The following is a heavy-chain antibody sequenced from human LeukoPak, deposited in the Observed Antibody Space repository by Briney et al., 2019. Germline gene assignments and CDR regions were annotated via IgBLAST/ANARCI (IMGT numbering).Heavy chain of an antibody. Sequence: GGSLRLSCAASGFTFSSYWMHWVRQAPGKGLVWVSRINSDGSSTSYADSVKGRFTISRDNAKNTLYLQMNSLRAEDTAVYYCARAQYYYDSSGSFDIWGQGTMVTVSS. V-gene: IGHV3-74*01. CDR2: INSDGSST. CDR1: GFTFSSYW. CDR3: ARAQYYYDSSGSFDI. D-gene: IGHD3-22*01. J-gene: IGHJ3*02.